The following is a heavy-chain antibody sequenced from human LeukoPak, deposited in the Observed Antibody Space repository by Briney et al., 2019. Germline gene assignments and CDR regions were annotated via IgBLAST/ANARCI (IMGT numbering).Heavy chain of an antibody. CDR1: GGSISSYY. Sequence: PSETLSLTCTVSGGSISSYYWSWIRQPPGRGLEWIGYIYYSGSTNYNPSLKSRVTISVDTSKNQFSLKLSSVTAADTAVYFCARDLYGSNAFDIWGQGTMVTVSS. CDR3: ARDLYGSNAFDI. CDR2: IYYSGST. V-gene: IGHV4-59*01. J-gene: IGHJ3*02. D-gene: IGHD4-17*01.